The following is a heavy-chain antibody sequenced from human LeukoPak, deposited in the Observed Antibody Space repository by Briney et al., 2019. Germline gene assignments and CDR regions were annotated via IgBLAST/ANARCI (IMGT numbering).Heavy chain of an antibody. CDR2: FDPEDGET. J-gene: IGHJ4*02. CDR1: GYTLTELS. Sequence: ASVKVSCKVSGYTLTELSMQWVRQAPGKGLAWMGGFDPEDGETIYAQKFQGRVTMTEDTSTDTAYMELSSLRSEDTAVYYCATGSGIVGATSWYYWGQGTLVTVSS. D-gene: IGHD1-26*01. V-gene: IGHV1-24*01. CDR3: ATGSGIVGATSWYY.